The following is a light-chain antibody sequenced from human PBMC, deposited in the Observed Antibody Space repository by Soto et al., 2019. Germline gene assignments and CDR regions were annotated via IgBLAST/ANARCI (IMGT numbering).Light chain of an antibody. Sequence: IVFTQSPGTLSLSPGERATLSCRASQSVTTQLAWYQQKPGQAPRIIIHGASSRETGVPDRITGSGSGTDFTLSISRLEPEDFAVYYCQQYGGSTRTFGQGTKVDIK. CDR1: QSVTTQ. J-gene: IGKJ1*01. CDR3: QQYGGSTRT. V-gene: IGKV3-20*01. CDR2: GAS.